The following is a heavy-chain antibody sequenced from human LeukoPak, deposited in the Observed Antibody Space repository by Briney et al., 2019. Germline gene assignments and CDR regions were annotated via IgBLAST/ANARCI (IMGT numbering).Heavy chain of an antibody. V-gene: IGHV1-8*03. CDR2: MNPNSGNT. CDR3: ARENGRRRYAFDI. J-gene: IGHJ3*02. Sequence: GASVKVSCKASGGTFSSYAISWVRQAPGQGLEWMGWMNPNSGNTGYAQKFQGRVTITRNTSISTAYMELSSLRSEDTAVYYCARENGRRRYAFDIWGQGTMVTVSS. CDR1: GGTFSSYA. D-gene: IGHD1-1*01.